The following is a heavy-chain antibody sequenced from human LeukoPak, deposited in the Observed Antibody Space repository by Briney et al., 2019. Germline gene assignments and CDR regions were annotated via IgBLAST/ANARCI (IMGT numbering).Heavy chain of an antibody. CDR1: GYTFTDYH. CDR2: ISAYNGNT. V-gene: IGHV1-18*04. D-gene: IGHD2-2*01. J-gene: IGHJ3*02. Sequence: ASVKVSCKASGYTFTDYHIYWVRQAPGQGLEWMGWISAYNGNTNYAQRLQGRVTMTTDTSTSTAYMELRSLRSDDTAVYYCARDDSVYCSSTSCYGAYTFDIWGQGTMVTVSS. CDR3: ARDDSVYCSSTSCYGAYTFDI.